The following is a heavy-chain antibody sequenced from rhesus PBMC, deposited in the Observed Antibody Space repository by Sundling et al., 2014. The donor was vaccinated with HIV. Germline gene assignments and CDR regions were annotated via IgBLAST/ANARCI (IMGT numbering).Heavy chain of an antibody. CDR1: GGSISSGYYY. CDR3: ARTGPWTGFYSFDY. Sequence: QVQLQESGPGLVKPSETLSLTCAVSGGSISSGYYYWSWIRQPPGKGLEWIGYITYSGSTSYNPSLKSRVTISRDTSKNQFSLKLSSVTAADTAVYYCARTGPWTGFYSFDYWGQGVLVTVSS. CDR2: ITYSGST. J-gene: IGHJ4*01. D-gene: IGHD3-3*01. V-gene: IGHV4-122*02.